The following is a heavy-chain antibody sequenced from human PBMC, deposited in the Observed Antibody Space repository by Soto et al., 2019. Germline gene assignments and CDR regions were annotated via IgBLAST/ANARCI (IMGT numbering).Heavy chain of an antibody. CDR2: IYYSGFT. V-gene: IGHV4-30-4*01. CDR1: GASISTGDYY. Sequence: QVLLQESGPGLVRPSETLSLSCTVSGASISTGDYYWSWVRQPPGKGLEWIGYIYYSGFTYYNPSLKSRVTISMDTSKNQFSLKLTSVTAADTAVYFCARGVTVFGLVSRFWLVPWGQGTLVTVSS. D-gene: IGHD3-3*01. J-gene: IGHJ5*02. CDR3: ARGVTVFGLVSRFWLVP.